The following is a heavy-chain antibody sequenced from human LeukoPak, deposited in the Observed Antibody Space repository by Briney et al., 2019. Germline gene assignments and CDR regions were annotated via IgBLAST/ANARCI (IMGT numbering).Heavy chain of an antibody. CDR3: AREGRVRGVIGSFGFDI. CDR2: ISYDGSNK. Sequence: GGSLRLSCAASGFTFSSYGMHWVRQAPGKGLEWVAVISYDGSNKYYADSVKGRFTISRDNSKNTLYLQMNSLRAEDTAVYYCAREGRVRGVIGSFGFDIWGQGTMVTVSS. V-gene: IGHV3-30*03. D-gene: IGHD3-10*01. J-gene: IGHJ3*02. CDR1: GFTFSSYG.